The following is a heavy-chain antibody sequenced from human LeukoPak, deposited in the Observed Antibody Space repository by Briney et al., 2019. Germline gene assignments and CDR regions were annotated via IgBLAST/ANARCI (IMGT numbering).Heavy chain of an antibody. Sequence: GGSLRLSCVASGFPFSSYWMTWVRQAPGKGLEWVANIKQDGSKKSYVDSVKGRFTISRDDATNTLFLQMNSLRVEDTAVYYCATSGIGHYYFDFWGQGALVTVSS. CDR3: ATSGIGHYYFDF. J-gene: IGHJ4*02. V-gene: IGHV3-7*01. CDR2: IKQDGSKK. D-gene: IGHD3-3*01. CDR1: GFPFSSYW.